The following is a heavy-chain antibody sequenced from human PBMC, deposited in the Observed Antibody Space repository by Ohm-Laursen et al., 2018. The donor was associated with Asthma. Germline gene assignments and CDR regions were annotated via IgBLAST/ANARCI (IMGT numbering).Heavy chain of an antibody. CDR2: IGTAGDT. Sequence: GSLRLSCAASGFTFSSYDMHWVRQATGKGLEWVSAIGTAGDTYYPGSVKGRFTISRENAKNSLYLQMNSLRAGDTAVYYCARGVFRELLSGMDVWGQGTTVTVSS. CDR1: GFTFSSYD. V-gene: IGHV3-13*01. CDR3: ARGVFRELLSGMDV. D-gene: IGHD3-10*02. J-gene: IGHJ6*02.